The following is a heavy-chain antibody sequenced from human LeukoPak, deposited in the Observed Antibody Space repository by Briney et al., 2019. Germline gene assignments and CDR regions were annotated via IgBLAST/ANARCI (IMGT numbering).Heavy chain of an antibody. CDR1: GGSFRGYY. Sequence: SETLSLTCAVYGGSFRGYYWSWIRQPPGKGLEGIGYIYYSGSTNYNPSLKSRVTISVDTSKNQFSLKLSSVTAADTAVYYCASGHYDSSGYVDDYWGQGTLVTVSS. V-gene: IGHV4-59*01. D-gene: IGHD3-22*01. CDR3: ASGHYDSSGYVDDY. J-gene: IGHJ4*02. CDR2: IYYSGST.